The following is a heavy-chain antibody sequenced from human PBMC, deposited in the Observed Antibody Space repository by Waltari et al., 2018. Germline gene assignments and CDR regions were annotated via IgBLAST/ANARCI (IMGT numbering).Heavy chain of an antibody. CDR1: GFTFSSSS. J-gene: IGHJ4*02. CDR2: IKKEGSES. CDR3: ARPYSSGWYINFDY. D-gene: IGHD6-19*01. Sequence: EVQLVESGGGLVQPGGSLRLSCTASGFTFSSSSMVWVRQAPGKGWEWVATIKKEGSESYYVDCVKGRFTFSRDNAKNSLYLQMNSLRAEDTAVYYCARPYSSGWYINFDYWGQGTLVTVSS. V-gene: IGHV3-7*01.